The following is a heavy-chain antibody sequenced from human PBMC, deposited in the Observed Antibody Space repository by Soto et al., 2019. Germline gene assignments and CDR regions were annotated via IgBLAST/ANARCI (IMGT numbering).Heavy chain of an antibody. D-gene: IGHD2-15*01. CDR1: GFTFISYA. CDR3: AKDQYCSGGSCYPYYYGMDV. J-gene: IGHJ6*02. CDR2: ISGSGGST. Sequence: PGGSLRLSCAASGFTFISYAMSLVRQAPGKGLEWVSAISGSGGSTYYADSVKGRFTISRDNSKNTLYLQMNSLRAEDTAVYYCAKDQYCSGGSCYPYYYGMDVWGQGTTVTVSS. V-gene: IGHV3-23*01.